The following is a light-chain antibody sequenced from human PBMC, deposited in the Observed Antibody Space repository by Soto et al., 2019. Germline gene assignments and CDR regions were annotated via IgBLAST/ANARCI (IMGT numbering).Light chain of an antibody. CDR3: HQRSNWPLT. CDR1: QSVTKY. J-gene: IGKJ4*01. Sequence: EVVLTQSPATLSLSPGERATLSCRANQSVTKYLAWYQQKPGQALRLLIYDVSKRATGIPARFSGSGSETDFTLTISSLEPGDFAVYYCHQRSNWPLTFGGGTKLEIK. CDR2: DVS. V-gene: IGKV3-11*01.